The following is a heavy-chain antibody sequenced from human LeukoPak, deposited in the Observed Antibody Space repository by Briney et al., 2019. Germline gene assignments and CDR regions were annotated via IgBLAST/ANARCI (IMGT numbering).Heavy chain of an antibody. J-gene: IGHJ4*02. V-gene: IGHV3-30*18. Sequence: PGGSPRLSCAASGFSFKNYGMHWVRQAPGKGLEWLAVISYDGSNKYYGDSVKGRLTISRDNSKNTLYLQMDSLRAEDTAVYYCAKNPKDIVATTYFDYWGQGTLVTVSS. CDR3: AKNPKDIVATTYFDY. CDR2: ISYDGSNK. CDR1: GFSFKNYG. D-gene: IGHD5-12*01.